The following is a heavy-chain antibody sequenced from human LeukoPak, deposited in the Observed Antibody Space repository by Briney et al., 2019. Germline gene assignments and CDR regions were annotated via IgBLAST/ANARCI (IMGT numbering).Heavy chain of an antibody. D-gene: IGHD3-16*02. Sequence: ASVKVSCKASGYTFTSYDINWVRQATGQGLEWMGWMNPNSGNTGYAQKFQGRVTMTRNTSISTAYMELSSLRSEDTAVYYCARGVAPSYWFDPWGQGTLVTVSS. CDR1: GYTFTSYD. CDR2: MNPNSGNT. CDR3: ARGVAPSYWFDP. J-gene: IGHJ5*02. V-gene: IGHV1-8*01.